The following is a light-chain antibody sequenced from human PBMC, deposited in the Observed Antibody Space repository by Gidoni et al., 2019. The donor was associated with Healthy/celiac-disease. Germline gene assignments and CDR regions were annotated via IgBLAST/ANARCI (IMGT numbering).Light chain of an antibody. Sequence: QSALTQPPSASGSPGQSVTISCTGTSSDVGGYNYVSWYQQHPGKAPKLMIYEVSTRHSGVPDRFSGSKSGNTASLTVSGLQAEDEADYYCSSYAGSNNVVFGGGTKLTVL. CDR3: SSYAGSNNVV. J-gene: IGLJ2*01. CDR2: EVS. CDR1: SSDVGGYNY. V-gene: IGLV2-8*01.